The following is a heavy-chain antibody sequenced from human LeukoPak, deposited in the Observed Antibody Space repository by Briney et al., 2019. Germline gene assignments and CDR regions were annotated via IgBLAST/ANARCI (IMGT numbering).Heavy chain of an antibody. CDR3: ARGAWATRLAS. D-gene: IGHD2-15*01. J-gene: IGHJ4*02. CDR1: GESLNSYY. V-gene: IGHV4-34*01. Sequence: SETLSLTCAVYGESLNSYYWSWVRQPPGEGLEWIGEIYERGTTKYNPSLKCRVAISMVPSKQQFSLRLSSVTAADAAVYYCARGAWATRLASWGLGTPVIVSS. CDR2: IYERGTT.